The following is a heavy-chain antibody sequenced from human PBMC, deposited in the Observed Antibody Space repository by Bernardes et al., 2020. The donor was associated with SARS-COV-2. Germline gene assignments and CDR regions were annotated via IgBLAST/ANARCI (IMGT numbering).Heavy chain of an antibody. D-gene: IGHD6-19*01. CDR3: ARVAVAGHKYFQH. CDR2: INHSGST. V-gene: IGHV4-34*01. J-gene: IGHJ1*01. Sequence: SQTLSLTCAVYGGSFRGYYWSWIRQPPGKGLEWIGEINHSGSTNYNPSLKSRVTISVDTSKNQFSLKLSSVTAADTAVYYCARVAVAGHKYFQHWGQGTLVTVSS. CDR1: GGSFRGYY.